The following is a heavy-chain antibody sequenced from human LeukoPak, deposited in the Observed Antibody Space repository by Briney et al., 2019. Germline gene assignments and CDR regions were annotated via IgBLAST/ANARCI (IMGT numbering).Heavy chain of an antibody. D-gene: IGHD6-19*01. V-gene: IGHV3-30*02. CDR3: AKDRRYSSGWLDY. Sequence: GRSLRLSCAASGFTFSSHGMHWVRQAPGKGLEWVAFVRSDGTTKYYADSVKGRFTISRDNSKNTMFLQMNSLRAEDTAVYYCAKDRRYSSGWLDYWGQGTLVTVSS. J-gene: IGHJ4*02. CDR1: GFTFSSHG. CDR2: VRSDGTTK.